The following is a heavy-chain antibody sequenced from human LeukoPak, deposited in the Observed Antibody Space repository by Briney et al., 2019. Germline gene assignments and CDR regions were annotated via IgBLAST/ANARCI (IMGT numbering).Heavy chain of an antibody. J-gene: IGHJ4*02. CDR2: ISWSSGSI. V-gene: IGHV3-9*01. CDR1: GFTFDDYA. CDR3: ARGDLPGGY. D-gene: IGHD3-10*01. Sequence: SLRLSCAASGFTFDDYARHWVRQAPGEGLEGVSGISWSSGSIGYADSVKGRFTISRDNAKNSLYLQMNSLRAEDTAVYYCARGDLPGGYWGQGTLVTVSS.